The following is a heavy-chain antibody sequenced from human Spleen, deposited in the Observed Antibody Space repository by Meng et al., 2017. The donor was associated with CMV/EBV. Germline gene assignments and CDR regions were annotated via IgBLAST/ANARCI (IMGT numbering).Heavy chain of an antibody. Sequence: GSLRLSCAASGFTFSSYDMNWVRQAPGQGLEWLSYISSDGSTKYYGDSVRGRFTISRDNTEKSLYLQLNSLRADDTAVYYCARRGIAARQLDHWGQGTLVTVSS. CDR1: GFTFSSYD. V-gene: IGHV3-48*03. J-gene: IGHJ4*02. CDR2: ISSDGSTK. CDR3: ARRGIAARQLDH. D-gene: IGHD6-6*01.